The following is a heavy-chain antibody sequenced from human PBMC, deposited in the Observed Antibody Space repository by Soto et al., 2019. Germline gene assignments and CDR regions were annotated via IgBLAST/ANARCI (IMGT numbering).Heavy chain of an antibody. Sequence: SETLSLTCTVPGGSISSYYWSWIRQPPGKGLEWIGYIYYSGSTNYNPSLKSRVTISVDTSKNQFSLKLSSVTAADTAVYYCARHAGRFTIGRYFDYWGQGTLVTVSS. V-gene: IGHV4-59*08. CDR2: IYYSGST. J-gene: IGHJ4*02. CDR1: GGSISSYY. D-gene: IGHD3-3*01. CDR3: ARHAGRFTIGRYFDY.